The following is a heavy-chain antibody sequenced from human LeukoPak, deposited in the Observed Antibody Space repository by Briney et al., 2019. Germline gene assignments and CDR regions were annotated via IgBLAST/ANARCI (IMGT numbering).Heavy chain of an antibody. CDR1: GGSINSAGYY. CDR3: ARGGNNGYRWAFDS. Sequence: SQTLSLTCSVSGGSINSAGYYWTWIRQHPGKGLEWIGFVYYSGNTYYNPFLKSRITISLDASKNQFSLKLRFVTAADTAVYYCARGGNNGYRWAFDSWGQGTLVTVSS. D-gene: IGHD1/OR15-1a*01. J-gene: IGHJ4*02. V-gene: IGHV4-31*03. CDR2: VYYSGNT.